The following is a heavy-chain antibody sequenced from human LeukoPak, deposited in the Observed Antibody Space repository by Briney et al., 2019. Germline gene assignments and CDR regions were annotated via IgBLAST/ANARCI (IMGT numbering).Heavy chain of an antibody. J-gene: IGHJ3*02. D-gene: IGHD4-11*01. CDR2: IKQDGSEK. CDR1: GFTFSTYW. CDR3: ASGTVSGRDGLFGAFDI. Sequence: GGSLRLSCAASGFTFSTYWMIWVRQAPGEGLEWVANIKQDGSEKYYVDSVKGRFTISRDNAKNSLYLQMNSLRAEDTAVYYCASGTVSGRDGLFGAFDIWGQGTMVTVSS. V-gene: IGHV3-7*01.